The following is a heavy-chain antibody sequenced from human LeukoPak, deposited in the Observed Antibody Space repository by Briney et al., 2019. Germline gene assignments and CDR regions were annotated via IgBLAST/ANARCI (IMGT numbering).Heavy chain of an antibody. J-gene: IGHJ3*02. CDR1: GGSISSGGYS. D-gene: IGHD3-10*01. CDR2: IYHSGST. Sequence: SETLSLTCAVSGGSISSGGYSWSWIRQPPGKGLEWIGCIYHSGSTYYYPSLKSRVTISVDRSKNQFSLKLSSATAADTAVYYCARVLIIPMVRGVIPDAFDIWGQGTMVTVSS. CDR3: ARVLIIPMVRGVIPDAFDI. V-gene: IGHV4-30-2*01.